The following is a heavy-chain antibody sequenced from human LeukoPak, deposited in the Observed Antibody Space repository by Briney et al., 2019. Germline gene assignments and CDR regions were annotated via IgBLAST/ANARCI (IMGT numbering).Heavy chain of an antibody. V-gene: IGHV4-59*08. CDR1: GGSISSYY. CDR2: IYYSGST. Sequence: SETLSLTCTVSGGSISSYYWSWIRQPPGKGLEWIGYIYYSGSTNYNPSLKSRVTISVDTSKNQFSLKLSSVTAADTALFYCARSGGYDPLFDYWGQGPLVTASS. D-gene: IGHD5-12*01. CDR3: ARSGGYDPLFDY. J-gene: IGHJ4*02.